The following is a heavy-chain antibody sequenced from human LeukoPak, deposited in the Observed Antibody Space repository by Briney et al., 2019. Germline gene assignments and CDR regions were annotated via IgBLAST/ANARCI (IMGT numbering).Heavy chain of an antibody. Sequence: SETLSLTCTVSGGSISSSSYYWSWIRQPPGKGLEWIGEINHSRSTNYNPSLKSRVTISVDTSKNQFSLKLSSVTAADTAVYYCAREIPAVRLTYYFYYYMDVWGKGTTVTVSS. V-gene: IGHV4-39*07. D-gene: IGHD2-2*01. CDR1: GGSISSSSYY. CDR2: INHSRST. J-gene: IGHJ6*03. CDR3: AREIPAVRLTYYFYYYMDV.